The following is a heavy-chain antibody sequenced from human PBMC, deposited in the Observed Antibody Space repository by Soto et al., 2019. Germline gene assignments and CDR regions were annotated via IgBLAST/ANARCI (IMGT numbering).Heavy chain of an antibody. CDR3: AKESPYQSLSGGGLYAFDN. CDR1: GFAFSSYA. CDR2: ISSNGGTT. V-gene: IGHV3-23*01. Sequence: LRLSCAASGFAFSSYAMSWVRQAPGKGLEWVSAISSNGGTTYYADSVKGRFTISRDNSKNTVYLQMHSLRGEDTALFFCAKESPYQSLSGGGLYAFDNWGQGTRVTVP. J-gene: IGHJ4*02. D-gene: IGHD2-8*01.